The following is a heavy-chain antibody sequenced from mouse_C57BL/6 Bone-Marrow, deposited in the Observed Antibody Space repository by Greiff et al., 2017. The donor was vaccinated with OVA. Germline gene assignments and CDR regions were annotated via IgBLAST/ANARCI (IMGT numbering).Heavy chain of an antibody. Sequence: EVKLVESGGDLVKPGGSLKLSCAASGFTFSSYGMSWVRQTPDKRLEWVATISSGGSYSYSPDSVKGRFTISRDNAKNTLYLQMSSLKSEDTAMYYCAGHYYGSSYYWGQGTTLTVSS. V-gene: IGHV5-6*01. CDR3: AGHYYGSSYY. D-gene: IGHD1-1*01. CDR1: GFTFSSYG. J-gene: IGHJ2*01. CDR2: ISSGGSYS.